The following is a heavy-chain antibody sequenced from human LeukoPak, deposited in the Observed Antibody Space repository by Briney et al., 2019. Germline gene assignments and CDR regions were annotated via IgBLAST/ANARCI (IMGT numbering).Heavy chain of an antibody. CDR1: GYSFTIYW. CDR2: IYPYDSDT. Sequence: GESLKISCKASGYSFTIYWIGWVRQMPGKGLEWMGIIYPYDSDTRCSPSFQGQVTISADKSISTAYLQWSNLKASDTAMYYCARHIGYSAWNPDYSGQGTLVTVSS. D-gene: IGHD5-12*01. J-gene: IGHJ4*02. V-gene: IGHV5-51*01. CDR3: ARHIGYSAWNPDY.